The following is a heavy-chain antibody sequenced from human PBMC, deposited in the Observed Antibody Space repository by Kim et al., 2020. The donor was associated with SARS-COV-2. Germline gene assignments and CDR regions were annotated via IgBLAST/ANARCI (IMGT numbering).Heavy chain of an antibody. D-gene: IGHD6-13*01. CDR3: ARFRGSGQQLVPNDY. J-gene: IGHJ4*02. Sequence: SPSVQGQVTISADKSISTAYLQWSSLKASDTAMYYCARFRGSGQQLVPNDYWGQGTLVTVSS. V-gene: IGHV5-51*01.